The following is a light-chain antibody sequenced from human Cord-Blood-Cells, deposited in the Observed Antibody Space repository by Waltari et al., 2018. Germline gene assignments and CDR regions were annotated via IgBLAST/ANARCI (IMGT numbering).Light chain of an antibody. CDR2: DVS. Sequence: QSALTQPASVSGSPGQSITISCTGTSSHVGGYNYVPWYQQHPGKAPKLMIYDVSKRPSGVSNRFSGSKSGNTASLTISGLQAEDEADYYCSSYTSSSTRVFGGGTKLTVL. CDR3: SSYTSSSTRV. V-gene: IGLV2-14*01. J-gene: IGLJ3*02. CDR1: SSHVGGYNY.